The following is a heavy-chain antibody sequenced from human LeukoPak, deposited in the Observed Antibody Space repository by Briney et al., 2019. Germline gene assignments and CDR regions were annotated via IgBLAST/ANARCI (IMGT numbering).Heavy chain of an antibody. Sequence: SVKVSCKASGRTFSRYAISWVRQAPGQRLEWMGGIIPIFGTANYAQKFQGRVTITADESTSTAYMELSSLRSEDTAVYYCARNPIELRGYSYGYFDYWGQGTLVTVSS. CDR1: GRTFSRYA. CDR3: ARNPIELRGYSYGYFDY. CDR2: IIPIFGTA. D-gene: IGHD5-18*01. J-gene: IGHJ4*02. V-gene: IGHV1-69*13.